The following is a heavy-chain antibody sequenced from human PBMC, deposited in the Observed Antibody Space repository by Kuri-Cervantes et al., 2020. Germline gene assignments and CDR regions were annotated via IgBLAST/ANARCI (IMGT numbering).Heavy chain of an antibody. CDR1: GFIFSDYY. Sequence: LSLTCAASGFIFSDYYMTWIRQAPGKGLEWVSYISNSDATTFYADSVKGRFTISRDNAKNSLFLRMNSLRVEDTAVYYCARLLAATPDYWGQGTLVTVSS. V-gene: IGHV3-11*01. J-gene: IGHJ4*02. CDR2: ISNSDATT. CDR3: ARLLAATPDY. D-gene: IGHD2-15*01.